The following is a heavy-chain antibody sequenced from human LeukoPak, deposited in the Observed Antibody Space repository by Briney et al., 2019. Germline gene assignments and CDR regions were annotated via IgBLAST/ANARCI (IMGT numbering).Heavy chain of an antibody. CDR1: GFTFSDYY. CDR3: AKGVMATKFDY. Sequence: GGSLRLSCAASGFTFSDYYMSWIRQAPGKGLEWVSYISSSGSTIYYADSVKGRFTISRDNSKSTLYLQMNSLRAEDAAVYYCAKGVMATKFDYWGQGTLVTVSS. D-gene: IGHD3-16*01. J-gene: IGHJ4*02. CDR2: ISSSGSTI. V-gene: IGHV3-11*01.